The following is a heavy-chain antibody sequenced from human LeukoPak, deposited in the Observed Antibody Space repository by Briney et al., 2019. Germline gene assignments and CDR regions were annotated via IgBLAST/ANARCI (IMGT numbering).Heavy chain of an antibody. V-gene: IGHV3-23*01. CDR3: AKGDTGVIRRYYFDF. CDR1: GFTFSNYG. J-gene: IGHJ4*02. CDR2: ISGSGATT. Sequence: GGSLRLSCAAAGFTFSNYGMSWVRQAPGKGLEWVSVISGSGATTYYADSVKGRFTISRDNSMNILFLQMNSLRAEDTAVYYCAKGDTGVIRRYYFDFWGQGTLVTVSS. D-gene: IGHD5-18*01.